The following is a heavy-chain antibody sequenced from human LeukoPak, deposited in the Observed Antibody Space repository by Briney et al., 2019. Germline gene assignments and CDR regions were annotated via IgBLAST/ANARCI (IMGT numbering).Heavy chain of an antibody. CDR2: ISGSGDST. V-gene: IGHV3-23*01. J-gene: IGHJ4*02. CDR3: AKSFRSTSLDY. Sequence: GGSLRLSCAASGFTFSSYAMSWVRQAPGKGLEWVSIISGSGDSTYYADSVKGRFTISRDNSRNTLYLQMNSLRAGDKAVYYCAKSFRSTSLDYWGQGTLVTVSS. CDR1: GFTFSSYA. D-gene: IGHD2-2*01.